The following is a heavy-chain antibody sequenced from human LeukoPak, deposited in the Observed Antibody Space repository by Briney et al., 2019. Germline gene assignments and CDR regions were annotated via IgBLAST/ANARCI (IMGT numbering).Heavy chain of an antibody. J-gene: IGHJ4*02. CDR3: ARTNKYYYDSSGYYPFDY. CDR2: IYPGDSDT. V-gene: IGHV5-51*01. D-gene: IGHD3-22*01. Sequence: GESLRISCKGSGYSFTSYWIGWVRQMPGKGLEWMGIIYPGDSDTRYSPSFQGQVTISADKSISTAYLQWSSLRASDTAMYYCARTNKYYYDSSGYYPFDYWGQGTLVTVSS. CDR1: GYSFTSYW.